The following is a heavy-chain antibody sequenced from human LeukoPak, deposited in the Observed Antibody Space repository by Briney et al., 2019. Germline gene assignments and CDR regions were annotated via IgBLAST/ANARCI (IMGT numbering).Heavy chain of an antibody. CDR2: IISSGDRV. CDR3: ARDAPPLGYDIGGSEPGAFAV. Sequence: PGGCLRLSCAASGFTFSVYYMSWIRQAPGKGPEWGSSIISSGDRVHYAASVKGRFITSRDNPKTPLSRQLTSLRAEATAVYYCARDAPPLGYDIGGSEPGAFAVWGQGTMVTAS. V-gene: IGHV3-11*01. CDR1: GFTFSVYY. D-gene: IGHD2-15*01. J-gene: IGHJ3*01.